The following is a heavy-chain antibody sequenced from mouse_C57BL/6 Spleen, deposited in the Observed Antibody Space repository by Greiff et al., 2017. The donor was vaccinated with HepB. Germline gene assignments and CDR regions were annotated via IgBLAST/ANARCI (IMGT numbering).Heavy chain of an antibody. CDR3: ARGDYGSSHGYFDV. J-gene: IGHJ1*03. D-gene: IGHD1-1*01. CDR2: IHPNSCST. V-gene: IGHV1-64*01. CDR1: GYTFTSYW. Sequence: VKLQQPGAELVKPGASVKLSCKASGYTFTSYWMHWVKQRPGQGLEWIGMIHPNSCSTNYNEKFKSKATLTVDKSSSTAYMQLSSLTSEDSAVYYCARGDYGSSHGYFDVWGTGTTVTVSS.